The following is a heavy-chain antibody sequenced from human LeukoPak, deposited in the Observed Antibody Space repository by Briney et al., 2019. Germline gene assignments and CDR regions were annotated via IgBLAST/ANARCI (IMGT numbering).Heavy chain of an antibody. D-gene: IGHD5-18*01. V-gene: IGHV1-18*01. CDR1: GYTFTSYG. CDR2: ISAYNGNT. CDR3: ARARTWIQLWPLGY. J-gene: IGHJ4*02. Sequence: ASVKVSCKASGYTFTSYGISWVRQAPGQGLEWMGWISAYNGNTNYAQKLQGRVTMTTDTSTSTAYMELRSLRSDDTAVYYCARARTWIQLWPLGYWGREPWSPSPQ.